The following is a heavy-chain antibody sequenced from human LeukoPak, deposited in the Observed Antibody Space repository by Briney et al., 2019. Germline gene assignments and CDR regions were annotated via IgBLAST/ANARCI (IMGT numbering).Heavy chain of an antibody. CDR2: IIPIFGTA. Sequence: ASVKVSCKASGGTFSSYAISWVRQAPGQGLEWMGGIIPIFGTANYAQKSQGRVTISADESTSTAYLELSSLRSEDTAVYYCARDILVGRSYYFDYWGQGTLVTVSS. CDR1: GGTFSSYA. J-gene: IGHJ4*02. D-gene: IGHD2-15*01. CDR3: ARDILVGRSYYFDY. V-gene: IGHV1-69*01.